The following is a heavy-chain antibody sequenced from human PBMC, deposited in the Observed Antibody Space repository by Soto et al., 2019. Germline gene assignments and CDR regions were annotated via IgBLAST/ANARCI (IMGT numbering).Heavy chain of an antibody. Sequence: SETLSLTCAVYGGSFSGYYWSWIRQHPGKGLEWIGYIYYSGSTYYNPSLKSRVTISVDTSKNQFSLKLSSVTAADTAVYYCARESVLLWFGELRYYYGMDVWGQGTTVTVSS. CDR1: GGSFSGYY. D-gene: IGHD3-10*01. CDR2: IYYSGST. V-gene: IGHV4-31*11. CDR3: ARESVLLWFGELRYYYGMDV. J-gene: IGHJ6*02.